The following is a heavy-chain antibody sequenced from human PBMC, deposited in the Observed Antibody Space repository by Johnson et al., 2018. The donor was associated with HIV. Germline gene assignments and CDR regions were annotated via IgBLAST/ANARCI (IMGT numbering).Heavy chain of an antibody. CDR1: GFTVSSNY. CDR3: ASLSSSGAFDI. Sequence: QVQLVESGGGLVQPGGSLRLSCAASGFTVSSNYMSWVRQAPGKGLEWVAFIRFDGSIEYQRDSVKGRFSISRDNSKKTMYLQMNSLRPEDTAVYYCASLSSSGAFDIWGQGTMVTVSS. CDR2: IRFDGSIE. V-gene: IGHV3-30*02. J-gene: IGHJ3*02. D-gene: IGHD6-6*01.